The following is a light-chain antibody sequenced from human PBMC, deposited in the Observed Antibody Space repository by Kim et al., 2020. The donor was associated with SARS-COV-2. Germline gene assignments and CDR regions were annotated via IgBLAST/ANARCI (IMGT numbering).Light chain of an antibody. V-gene: IGLV1-44*01. J-gene: IGLJ3*02. CDR3: AAWDDSLKAPV. CDR2: GSD. Sequence: QSVLTQSPSASGTPGQRVTISCSGSISNIGSNIVIWYRQLPGMAPKLLIYGSDHWPSGVPDRFSGSKSGTSASLAISGLQSEDEADYYCAAWDDSLKAPVFGGGTQLTVL. CDR1: ISNIGSNI.